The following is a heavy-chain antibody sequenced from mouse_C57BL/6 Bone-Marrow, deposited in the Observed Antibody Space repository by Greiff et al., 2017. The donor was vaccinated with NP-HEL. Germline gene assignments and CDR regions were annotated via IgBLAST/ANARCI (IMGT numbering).Heavy chain of an antibody. D-gene: IGHD1-1*01. CDR1: GFTFSDFY. V-gene: IGHV7-1*02. Sequence: EVKLVESGGGLVQPGGSLRLSCAPSGFTFSDFYMEWVRQPPGKRLEWIAASRNKANDYTTDYSASVKGRFIVSRDTSQSILYLQMNALRAEDTAIYYCAREYYGSSYWYFDVWGAGTTVTVTA. CDR3: AREYYGSSYWYFDV. J-gene: IGHJ1*01. CDR2: SRNKANDYTT.